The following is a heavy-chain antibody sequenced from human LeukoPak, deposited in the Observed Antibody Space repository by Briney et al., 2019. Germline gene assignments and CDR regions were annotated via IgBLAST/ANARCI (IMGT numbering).Heavy chain of an antibody. CDR2: INPNSGGT. Sequence: ASVKVSCKASGYTFTGYYMHWVRQAPGQGLEWKGWINPNSGGTNYAQTFQGRVTMTRDTSISTAYMELSRLRSDDTAVYYCARPGYSGYDFLYVLGNWGQGTLVTVSS. CDR1: GYTFTGYY. D-gene: IGHD5-12*01. V-gene: IGHV1-2*02. CDR3: ARPGYSGYDFLYVLGN. J-gene: IGHJ4*02.